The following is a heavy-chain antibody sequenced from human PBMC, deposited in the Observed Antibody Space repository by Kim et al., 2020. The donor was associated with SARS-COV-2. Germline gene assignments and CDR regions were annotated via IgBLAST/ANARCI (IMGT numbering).Heavy chain of an antibody. CDR2: ISGSGGST. J-gene: IGHJ6*02. V-gene: IGHV3-23*01. CDR1: GFTFSSYA. CDR3: AKGRGGQPGDYGMDV. Sequence: GGSLRLSCAASGFTFSSYAMSWVRQAPGKGLEWVSVISGSGGSTYYADSVEGGYTICRNNSKNTRYLQMNSLRAEATEVYYCAKGRGGQPGDYGMDVWGQGTTVTVSS. D-gene: IGHD3-10*01.